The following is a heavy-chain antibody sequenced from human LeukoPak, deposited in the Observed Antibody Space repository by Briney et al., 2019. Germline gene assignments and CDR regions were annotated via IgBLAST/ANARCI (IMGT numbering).Heavy chain of an antibody. V-gene: IGHV3-30*04. Sequence: GGSLRLSCATSGFTFSSYAMHWVRQAPGKGLEWVAVISYDGSNKYYADSVKGRFTISRDNSKNTLYLQMNSLRAEDTAVYYCARDAGGLLWFGELSFDYWGQGTLVTVSS. J-gene: IGHJ4*02. D-gene: IGHD3-10*01. CDR2: ISYDGSNK. CDR1: GFTFSSYA. CDR3: ARDAGGLLWFGELSFDY.